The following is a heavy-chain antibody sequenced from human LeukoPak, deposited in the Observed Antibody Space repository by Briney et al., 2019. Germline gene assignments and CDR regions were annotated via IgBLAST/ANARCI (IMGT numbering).Heavy chain of an antibody. V-gene: IGHV4-59*08. D-gene: IGHD3-10*01. CDR3: ARSSVSGTYSGGY. CDR1: GGSISSYY. CDR2: IYYGGST. J-gene: IGHJ4*02. Sequence: SETLSLTCTVSGGSISSYYWSWIRQPPGKGLEWIGYIYYGGSTYSNPSLKSRVTISADTSKNQFSLKLTSVTAADTAVYYCARSSVSGTYSGGYWGQGILVTVSS.